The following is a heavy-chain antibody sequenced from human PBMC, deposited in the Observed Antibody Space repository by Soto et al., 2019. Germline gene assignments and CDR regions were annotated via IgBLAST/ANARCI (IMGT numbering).Heavy chain of an antibody. D-gene: IGHD6-19*01. J-gene: IGHJ6*02. CDR3: AKDRLSSGWEDYYYYGMDV. CDR2: ISGSGGST. CDR1: GFTFSSYA. Sequence: PGGSLRLSCAASGFTFSSYAMSWVRQAPGRGLEWVSGISGSGGSTYYADSVKGRFTISRDNSKNTLYLQMNSLRAEDTAVYYCAKDRLSSGWEDYYYYGMDVWGQGTTVTVSS. V-gene: IGHV3-23*01.